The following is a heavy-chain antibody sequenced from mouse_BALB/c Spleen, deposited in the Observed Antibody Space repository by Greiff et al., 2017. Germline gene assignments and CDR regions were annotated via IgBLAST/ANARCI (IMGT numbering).Heavy chain of an antibody. J-gene: IGHJ4*01. CDR2: ISSGSSTI. Sequence: EVHLVESGGGLVQPGGSRKLSCAASGFTFSSFGMHWVRQAPEKGLEWVAYISSGSSTIYYADTVKGRFTISRDNPKNTLFLQMTSLRSEDTAMYYCASPAYYGNYRYAMDYWGQGTSVTVSA. CDR1: GFTFSSFG. V-gene: IGHV5-17*02. CDR3: ASPAYYGNYRYAMDY. D-gene: IGHD2-10*01.